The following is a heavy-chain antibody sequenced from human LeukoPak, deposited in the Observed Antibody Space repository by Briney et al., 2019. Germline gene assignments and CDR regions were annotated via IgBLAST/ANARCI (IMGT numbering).Heavy chain of an antibody. J-gene: IGHJ1*01. V-gene: IGHV3-23*01. D-gene: IGHD4-23*01. CDR1: GFTFSSYA. CDR3: ARANGGNSVEYFQH. CDR2: ISGSGGST. Sequence: PGGSLRLSCAASGFTFSSYAMSWVRQAPGEGLEWVSAISGSGGSTYYAASVKGRFTISRDNAENSLSLQMNSLRAEDTAVYYCARANGGNSVEYFQHWGQGTLVTVSS.